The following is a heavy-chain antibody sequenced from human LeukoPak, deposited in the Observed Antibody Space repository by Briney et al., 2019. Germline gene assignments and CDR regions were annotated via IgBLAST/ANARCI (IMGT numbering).Heavy chain of an antibody. Sequence: ASVKVSCKASGYTFTSYDINWVRQATGQGLEWMGWMNPNSGNTGYAQKFQGRVTMTRDTSTSTVYMELSSLRSEDTAVYYCARGDGAAGRVFDYWGQGTLVNVPS. CDR1: GYTFTSYD. CDR3: ARGDGAAGRVFDY. V-gene: IGHV1-8*02. D-gene: IGHD6-13*01. CDR2: MNPNSGNT. J-gene: IGHJ4*02.